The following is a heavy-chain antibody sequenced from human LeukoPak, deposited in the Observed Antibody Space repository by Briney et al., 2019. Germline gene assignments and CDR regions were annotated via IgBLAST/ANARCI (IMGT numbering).Heavy chain of an antibody. Sequence: SSETLSLTCTVSGGSISSSSYYWGWIRQPPGKGLEWIGSIYYSGSTYYNPSLKSRVTISVDTSKNQFSLKLSSVTAADTAVYYCARVSTGWLPLGWFDPWGQGTLVTVSS. J-gene: IGHJ5*02. CDR2: IYYSGST. CDR1: GGSISSSSYY. D-gene: IGHD5-24*01. V-gene: IGHV4-39*07. CDR3: ARVSTGWLPLGWFDP.